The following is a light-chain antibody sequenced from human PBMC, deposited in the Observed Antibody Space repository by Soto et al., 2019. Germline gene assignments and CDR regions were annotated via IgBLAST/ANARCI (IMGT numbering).Light chain of an antibody. V-gene: IGKV1-5*01. CDR2: DAS. CDR3: QQYNNYFRA. J-gene: IGKJ1*01. Sequence: DIQMTQSPSTLSASVGDRVTITCRASQSISSWLAWYQQKPGKAPKLLIYDASSLETGVPSRFSGSRSGTEFTLTISSLQPDDFATYYCQQYNNYFRAFGQGTKVDI. CDR1: QSISSW.